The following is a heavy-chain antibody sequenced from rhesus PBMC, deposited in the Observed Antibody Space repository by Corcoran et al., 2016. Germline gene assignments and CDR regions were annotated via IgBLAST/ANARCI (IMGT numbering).Heavy chain of an antibody. V-gene: IGHV4S10*01. D-gene: IGHD6-31*01. CDR1: GGSISDSYR. CDR2: IYSSSTST. CDR3: ARDSSGWYQPFDY. Sequence: QVQLQESGPGVVKPSETLSLTCAVSGGSISDSYRWSWIRQPPGKGLEWIGYIYSSSTSTNYNPSLTSRVTISKDTSKNQFSLKLSSVTAADTAVYYCARDSSGWYQPFDYWGQGVLVTVSS. J-gene: IGHJ4*01.